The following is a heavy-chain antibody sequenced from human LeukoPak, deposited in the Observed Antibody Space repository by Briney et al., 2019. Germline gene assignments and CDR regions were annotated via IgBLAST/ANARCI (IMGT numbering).Heavy chain of an antibody. V-gene: IGHV3-30-3*01. D-gene: IGHD6-13*01. CDR3: ARDVRQLAIDY. CDR2: ISYDGSNK. J-gene: IGHJ4*02. Sequence: GGSPRLSCAASGFTFSSYAMHWVRQAPGKGLEWVAVISYDGSNKYYADSVKGRFTISRDSSKNTLYLQMNSLRAEDTAVYYCARDVRQLAIDYWGQGTLVTVSS. CDR1: GFTFSSYA.